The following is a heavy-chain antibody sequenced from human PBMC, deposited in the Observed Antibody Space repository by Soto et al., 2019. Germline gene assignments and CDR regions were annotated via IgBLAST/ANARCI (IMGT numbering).Heavy chain of an antibody. CDR1: GFTFSSYG. CDR2: IWYDGSNK. J-gene: IGHJ6*02. Sequence: GGSLRLSCAASGFTFSSYGMHWVRQAPGKGLEWVAVIWYDGSNKYYADSVKGRFTISRDNSKNTLYLQMNSLRAEDTDVYYCARVSADYYYYGMDVWGQGTTVTVSS. V-gene: IGHV3-33*01. CDR3: ARVSADYYYYGMDV.